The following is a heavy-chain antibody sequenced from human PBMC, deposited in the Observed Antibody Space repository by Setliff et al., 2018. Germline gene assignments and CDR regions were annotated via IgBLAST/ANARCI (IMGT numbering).Heavy chain of an antibody. CDR2: IDPDGIGK. D-gene: IGHD3-16*01. CDR3: AKEMAEVLMTGLDF. V-gene: IGHV3-7*01. J-gene: IGHJ4*02. CDR1: EFTFNKYW. Sequence: GGSLRLSCAASEFTFNKYWMTWVRQAPGKGLEWVANIDPDGIGKYYIDSVRGRFTISRDNSKNMLFLQMNSLRPDDTAVYYCAKEMAEVLMTGLDFWGQGALVTVSS.